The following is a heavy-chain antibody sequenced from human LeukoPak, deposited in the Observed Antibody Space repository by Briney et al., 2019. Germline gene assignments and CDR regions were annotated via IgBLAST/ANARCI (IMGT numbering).Heavy chain of an antibody. CDR2: IIPIFGTA. CDR1: GGTFSSYA. V-gene: IGHV1-69*06. CDR3: ARDLYDSSGYYYVRADY. Sequence: SVKVSCKASGGTFSSYAISWVRQAPGQGLEWMGGIIPIFGTANYAQKFQGRVTITADKSTSTAYMELSSLRSEDTAVYYCARDLYDSSGYYYVRADYWGQGTLVTVSS. J-gene: IGHJ4*02. D-gene: IGHD3-22*01.